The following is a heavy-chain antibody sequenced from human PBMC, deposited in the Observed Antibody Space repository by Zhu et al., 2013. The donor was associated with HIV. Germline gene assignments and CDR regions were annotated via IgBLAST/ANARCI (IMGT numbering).Heavy chain of an antibody. J-gene: IGHJ5*01. V-gene: IGHV1-2*02. CDR1: GYTFTDYY. Sequence: QVQLVQSGAEVKKPGASVKVSCKASGYTFTDYYIHWVRQAPGQGLQWLGWINPHSGGTNYAQKFQGRVTMTRDTSIRTAYMEVARLTSDDTAVYYCARAGWFDFWGQGTLVTVSS. CDR2: INPHSGGT. CDR3: ARAGWFDF.